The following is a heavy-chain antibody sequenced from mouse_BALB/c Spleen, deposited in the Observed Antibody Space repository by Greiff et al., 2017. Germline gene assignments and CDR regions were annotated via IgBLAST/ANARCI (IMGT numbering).Heavy chain of an antibody. Sequence: QVQLQQSGAELVRPGVSVKISCKGSGYTFTDYSMHWVKQSHAKSLEWIGVISTYYGDASYNQKFKGKATMTVDKSSSTAYMELARLTSEDSAIYYCARGSTTTRFDYWGQGTTLTVSS. CDR2: ISTYYGDA. J-gene: IGHJ2*01. D-gene: IGHD1-1*01. CDR1: GYTFTDYS. V-gene: IGHV1S137*01. CDR3: ARGSTTTRFDY.